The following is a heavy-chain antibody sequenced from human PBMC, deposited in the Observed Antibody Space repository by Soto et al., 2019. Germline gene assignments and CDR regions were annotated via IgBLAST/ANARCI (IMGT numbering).Heavy chain of an antibody. CDR1: GFTLSDYW. Sequence: EVELVESGGGPVRPGGSLRLSFAASGFTLSDYWMHWVRQVPGEGLVWVSRINSDGSVRDYADSVKGRITISRDNAMNVRDVQVGSWGADDTAVYYCVRRGRSTGMGAAAGAWLKWGQGNPVAVS. D-gene: IGHD1-26*01. CDR2: INSDGSVR. J-gene: IGHJ4*02. CDR3: VRRGRSTGMGAAAGAWLK. V-gene: IGHV3-74*01.